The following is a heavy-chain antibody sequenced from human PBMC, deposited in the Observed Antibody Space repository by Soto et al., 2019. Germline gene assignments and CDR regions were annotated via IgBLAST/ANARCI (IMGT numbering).Heavy chain of an antibody. J-gene: IGHJ4*02. CDR1: GFPFSSYG. CDR2: ISHDGSSE. D-gene: IGHD2-8*02. Sequence: PGGSLRLSCAASGFPFSSYGMHWVRQAPGKGLEWVAVISHDGSSEYYADSVRGRFTISRDNSKNTLYLQVISLRAEDTAVYYCSKDGGYCTGDNCYSPGYWGQGTLVTVSS. V-gene: IGHV3-30*18. CDR3: SKDGGYCTGDNCYSPGY.